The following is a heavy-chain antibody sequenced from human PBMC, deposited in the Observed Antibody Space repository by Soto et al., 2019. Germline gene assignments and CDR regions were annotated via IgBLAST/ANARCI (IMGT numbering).Heavy chain of an antibody. V-gene: IGHV3-7*03. CDR2: IKQDGSEK. J-gene: IGHJ4*02. CDR3: AKYLVSGDGLWLMDH. CDR1: GFTFSSYW. Sequence: PGGSLRLSCAASGFTFSSYWMSWVRQAPGKGLEWVANIKQDGSEKYYVDSVKGRFTIPRDNAKNSLYQQMNSLRAEDTAVYYCAKYLVSGDGLWLMDHWGPGTLVTVSS. D-gene: IGHD2-21*02.